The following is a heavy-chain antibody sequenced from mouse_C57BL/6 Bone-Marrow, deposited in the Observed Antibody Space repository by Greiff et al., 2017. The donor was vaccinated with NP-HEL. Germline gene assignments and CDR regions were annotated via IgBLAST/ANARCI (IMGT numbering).Heavy chain of an antibody. CDR2: IRNKANGYTT. Sequence: EVHLVESGGGLVQPGGSLSLSCAASGFTFTDYYMSWVRQPPGKALEWLGFIRNKANGYTTEYSASVKGRFTISRDNSQSILYLQMNALRAEDSATYYCARLRRFYYAMDYWGQGTSVTVSS. CDR1: GFTFTDYY. CDR3: ARLRRFYYAMDY. J-gene: IGHJ4*01. V-gene: IGHV7-3*01. D-gene: IGHD1-1*01.